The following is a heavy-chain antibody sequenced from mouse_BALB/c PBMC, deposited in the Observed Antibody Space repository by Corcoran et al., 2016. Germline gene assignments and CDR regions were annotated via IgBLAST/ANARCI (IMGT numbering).Heavy chain of an antibody. J-gene: IGHJ4*01. CDR2: INTYTGEP. V-gene: IGHV9-3-1*01. CDR3: AREPRAMDY. CDR1: GSTFTNYG. Sequence: QIQLVQYGPELKKPGETVKISCKASGSTFTNYGMNWVKQAPGKGLKWMGWINTYTGEPTYADDFKGRFAFSLETSASTAYLQINNLKNEDTATYFCAREPRAMDYWGQGTSVTVSS.